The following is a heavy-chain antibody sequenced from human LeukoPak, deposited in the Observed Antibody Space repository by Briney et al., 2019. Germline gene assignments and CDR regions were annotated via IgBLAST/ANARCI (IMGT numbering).Heavy chain of an antibody. Sequence: ASVKVSCKASGYTFSGYYIHWVRQAPGQGLEWMGWINPNSGDTNYARKFQGRVTMTRDTSISTAYMELSRLRSDDTAVYYCAREVVAGDNCFDPWGQGTLVTVSS. J-gene: IGHJ5*02. CDR1: GYTFSGYY. CDR2: INPNSGDT. V-gene: IGHV1-2*02. CDR3: AREVVAGDNCFDP. D-gene: IGHD2-2*01.